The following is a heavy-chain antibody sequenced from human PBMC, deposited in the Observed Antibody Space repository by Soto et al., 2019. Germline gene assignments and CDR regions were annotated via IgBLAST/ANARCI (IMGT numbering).Heavy chain of an antibody. CDR3: TTVNRYGYTGQNYYYYYTDV. J-gene: IGHJ6*03. V-gene: IGHV3-15*01. CDR2: IKTKTDGGTI. CDR1: GLTFNNAW. D-gene: IGHD5-18*01. Sequence: EVQLVESGGDLVKPGGSLRLSCAASGLTFNNAWMSWVRQGPGKGLEWVGRIKTKTDGGTIDYAAPVKGRFTISRDDSKDTLYLQMNSLKTEDTAVYYCTTVNRYGYTGQNYYYYYTDVWGKGTTVTVSS.